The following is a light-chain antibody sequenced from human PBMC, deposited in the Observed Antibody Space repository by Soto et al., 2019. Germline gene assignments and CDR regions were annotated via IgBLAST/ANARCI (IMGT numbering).Light chain of an antibody. J-gene: IGLJ1*01. CDR2: DVS. CDR3: SSYTSSSTLV. Sequence: QSALTQPASVSGSPGQSITISCTGTSSDVGGYKYVSWYQQHPGKAPKLMIYDVSNRPSGVSNRFSGSKSGNTASLTISGLQTEYEADYYCSSYTSSSTLVFGTGTKVTVL. V-gene: IGLV2-14*01. CDR1: SSDVGGYKY.